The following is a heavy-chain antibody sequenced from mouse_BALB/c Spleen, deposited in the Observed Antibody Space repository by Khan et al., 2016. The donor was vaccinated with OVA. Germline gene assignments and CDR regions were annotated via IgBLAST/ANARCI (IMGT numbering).Heavy chain of an antibody. CDR2: ISYSGTT. CDR3: ARGRSY. Sequence: EVQLQESGPGLVKPSQSLSLTCTVTGFSITSDYAWNWIRQFPGNKLDWMGYISYSGTTTYHPSLKSRISITRDTSKNQFFLQFNSVTTEHTATYYCARGRSYWGQGTLVTVSA. J-gene: IGHJ3*01. CDR1: GFSITSDYA. D-gene: IGHD1-1*01. V-gene: IGHV3-2*02.